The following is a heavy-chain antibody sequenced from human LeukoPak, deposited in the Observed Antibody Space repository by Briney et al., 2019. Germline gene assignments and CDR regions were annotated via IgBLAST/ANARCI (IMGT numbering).Heavy chain of an antibody. Sequence: GGSLRPSCAASGFTVSSYSMNWVRQAPGKGLEWVSSISSSSSYIYYADSVKGRFTISRDNAKKSLYLHMNSLRAEDTAVYYCARRNSGSYWVFDLWGQGTLVTVSS. CDR1: GFTVSSYS. CDR3: ARRNSGSYWVFDL. J-gene: IGHJ2*01. CDR2: ISSSSSYI. V-gene: IGHV3-21*01. D-gene: IGHD1-26*01.